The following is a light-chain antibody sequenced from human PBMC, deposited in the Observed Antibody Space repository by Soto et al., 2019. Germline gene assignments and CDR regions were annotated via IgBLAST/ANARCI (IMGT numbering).Light chain of an antibody. J-gene: IGKJ1*01. V-gene: IGKV1-5*03. CDR1: QSLYDW. CDR2: KAS. Sequence: DIQMTQSPSTLSASVGDRVTITCRASQSLYDWLAWYQQKPGKAPKLLIYKASGLESGVPSRFRGSGFGTEFTLTISSLQPDDFATYYCQQFNSHSWTFGQGTKVEIK. CDR3: QQFNSHSWT.